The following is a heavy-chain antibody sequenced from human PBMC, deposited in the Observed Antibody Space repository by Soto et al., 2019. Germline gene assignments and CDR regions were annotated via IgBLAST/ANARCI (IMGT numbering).Heavy chain of an antibody. Sequence: SETLSLSCAVCGGSVSGYYWSWIRQPPGKGLEWIGEINHSGSTNYNPSLKSRVTISVDTSKNQFSLKLSSVTAADTAVYYCAILGSGYYTDYWGQGTLVTVS. V-gene: IGHV4-34*01. D-gene: IGHD3-3*01. CDR1: GGSVSGYY. CDR3: AILGSGYYTDY. J-gene: IGHJ4*02. CDR2: INHSGST.